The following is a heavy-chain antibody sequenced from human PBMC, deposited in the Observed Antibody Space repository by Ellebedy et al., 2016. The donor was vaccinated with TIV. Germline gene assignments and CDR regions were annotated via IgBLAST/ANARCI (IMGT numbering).Heavy chain of an antibody. V-gene: IGHV3-7*03. CDR3: ARGSTRYSAFDI. CDR2: IKYDGSEK. J-gene: IGHJ3*02. Sequence: PGGSLRLSCTTSGFTFSTSWMDWVRQVPGRGLEWVANIKYDGSEKYYVDSVKGRFTISRDNAKNSLYLQMNSLRAEDTAVYYCARGSTRYSAFDIWGQGTMVTVSS. CDR1: GFTFSTSW. D-gene: IGHD1-1*01.